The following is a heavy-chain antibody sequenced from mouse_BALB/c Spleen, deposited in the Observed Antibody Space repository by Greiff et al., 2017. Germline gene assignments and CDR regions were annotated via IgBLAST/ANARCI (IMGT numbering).Heavy chain of an antibody. CDR2: ISSGGGST. J-gene: IGHJ3*01. V-gene: IGHV5-12-1*01. CDR3: ATRAY. Sequence: DVQLVESGGGLVKPGGSLKLSCAASGFAFSSYDMSWVRQTPEKRLEWVAYISSGGGSTYYPDTVKGRFTISRDNAKNTLYLQMSSLKSEDTAMYYCATRAYWGQGTLVTVSA. CDR1: GFAFSSYD.